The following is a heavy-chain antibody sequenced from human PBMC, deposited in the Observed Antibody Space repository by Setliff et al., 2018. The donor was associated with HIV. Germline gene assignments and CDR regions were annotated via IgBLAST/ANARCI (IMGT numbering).Heavy chain of an antibody. CDR3: VRGEYYDVSAIYHDDR. D-gene: IGHD3-16*01. CDR1: GASFSGYY. CDR2: INHSGST. J-gene: IGHJ4*02. V-gene: IGHV4-34*01. Sequence: PSETLSLTCAVYGASFSGYYWSWVRQPPGKGLEWIGEINHSGSTNYNPSLKSRVTISVDTSKNQFSLKVRSVTAADTAVYYCVRGEYYDVSAIYHDDRWGQGTLVTVSS.